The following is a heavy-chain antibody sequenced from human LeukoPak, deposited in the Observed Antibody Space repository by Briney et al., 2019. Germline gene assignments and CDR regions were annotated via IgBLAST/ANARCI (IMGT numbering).Heavy chain of an antibody. CDR3: ARGGCSGTSFYSNLYYDMDV. Sequence: GGSLRLSCAASGFTFSSYAMSWVRQAPGKGLEWVSAIIGSGSSTYYADSVKGRFTISRDNSKNTLFPQMNSLRAEDTAVYYCARGGCSGTSFYSNLYYDMDVWGQGTTVTVSS. V-gene: IGHV3-23*01. CDR1: GFTFSSYA. CDR2: IIGSGSST. J-gene: IGHJ6*02. D-gene: IGHD2-2*01.